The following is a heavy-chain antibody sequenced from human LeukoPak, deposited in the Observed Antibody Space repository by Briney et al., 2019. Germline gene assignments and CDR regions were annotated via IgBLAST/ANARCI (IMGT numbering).Heavy chain of an antibody. Sequence: GGSLRLSCAASGFTFSRYAMSWARQAPGKGLEWVSGISDSGSNTNYADSVKGRFTISRDNSKNTLYLQMNSLRAEDTAVYYCAKGGLPGDYWGQGTLVTVSS. CDR1: GFTFSRYA. CDR3: AKGGLPGDY. CDR2: ISDSGSNT. D-gene: IGHD3-16*01. J-gene: IGHJ4*02. V-gene: IGHV3-23*01.